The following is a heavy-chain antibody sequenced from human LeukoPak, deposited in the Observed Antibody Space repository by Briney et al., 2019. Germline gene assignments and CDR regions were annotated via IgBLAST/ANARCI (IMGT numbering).Heavy chain of an antibody. CDR2: IYHSGSA. J-gene: IGHJ3*02. D-gene: IGHD3-10*01. CDR1: GYSISSGYY. CDR3: AKSNGYGLVDI. Sequence: SETLSLTCTVSGYSISSGYYWGWIRQPPGKGLEWIGSIYHSGSAYYNPSLKSRVTISLDTSRNQFSLKLNSVTAADTAVYYCAKSNGYGLVDIWGQGTMVTVSS. V-gene: IGHV4-38-2*02.